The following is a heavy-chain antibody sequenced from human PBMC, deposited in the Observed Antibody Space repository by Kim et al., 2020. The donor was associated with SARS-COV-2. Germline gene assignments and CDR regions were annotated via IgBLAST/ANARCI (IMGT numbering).Heavy chain of an antibody. J-gene: IGHJ6*02. CDR2: IYYSGST. D-gene: IGHD3-3*01. V-gene: IGHV4-59*13. CDR3: ATRSGYSHGYYYYGMDV. Sequence: SETLSLTCTVAGGSISSYYWSWIRQPPGPGLEWIGYIYYSGSTNYNPSLKSRVTISVDTSKNQFSLKLSSVTAADTAVYYCATRSGYSHGYYYYGMDVWGQGTTVTVSS. CDR1: GGSISSYY.